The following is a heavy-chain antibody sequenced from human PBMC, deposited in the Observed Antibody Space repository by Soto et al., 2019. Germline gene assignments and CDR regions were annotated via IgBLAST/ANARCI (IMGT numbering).Heavy chain of an antibody. CDR3: ATYMGIAEARWFDP. V-gene: IGHV1-24*01. CDR1: GYTLTELS. CDR2: FDPEDGET. J-gene: IGHJ5*02. Sequence: GASVKVSCKVSGYTLTELSMHWVRQAPGKGLEWMGGFDPEDGETIYAQKFQGRVTMTEDTSTDTAYMELSSLRSEDTAVYYCATYMGIAEARWFDPWGQGNLVTVSS. D-gene: IGHD6-19*01.